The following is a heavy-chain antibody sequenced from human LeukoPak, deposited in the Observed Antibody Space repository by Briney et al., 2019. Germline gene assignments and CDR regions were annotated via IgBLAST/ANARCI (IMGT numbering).Heavy chain of an antibody. CDR1: GFTFSSDS. V-gene: IGHV3-21*01. CDR3: ARARSPCDFWSGYYGCSWFGR. CDR2: ISSSRSYI. Sequence: GRSLRLSWAASGFTFSSDSMNSIRQAAGKGLEWVSSISSSRSYIYYADSVKGRFTISRDNAKTSLYLQMNSLSAEDTAVYYCARARSPCDFWSGYYGCSWFGRWGQGTLVTVSS. D-gene: IGHD3-3*01. J-gene: IGHJ5*02.